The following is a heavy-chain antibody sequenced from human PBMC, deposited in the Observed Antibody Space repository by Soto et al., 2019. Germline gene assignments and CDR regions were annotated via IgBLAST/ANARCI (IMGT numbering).Heavy chain of an antibody. J-gene: IGHJ4*02. V-gene: IGHV3-23*01. D-gene: IGHD3-16*01. CDR3: AKDTLIGSLYGIFDS. CDR1: GFPFSSYA. CDR2: ISGSGSNI. Sequence: EVQLLESGGGLGQPGESLRLSCVASGFPFSSYAISWVRQAPGKGLEWVSGISGSGSNIKYADSVKGRFTISRDNPRNTVYLQMNSLSTEDTDIYYCAKDTLIGSLYGIFDSWGQGTLVTVSS.